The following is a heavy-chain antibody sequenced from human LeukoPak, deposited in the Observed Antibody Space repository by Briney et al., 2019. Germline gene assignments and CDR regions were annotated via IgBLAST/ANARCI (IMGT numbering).Heavy chain of an antibody. Sequence: SETLSLTCTVSGGSISSYYWSWIRQPPGKGLEWIGYIYYSGSTNYNPSLKSRVTISVDTSKNQFSLKLSSVTAADTAVYYCASHKDYGDPYDYWSQGTLVTVSS. CDR1: GGSISSYY. D-gene: IGHD4-17*01. CDR2: IYYSGST. J-gene: IGHJ4*02. V-gene: IGHV4-59*01. CDR3: ASHKDYGDPYDY.